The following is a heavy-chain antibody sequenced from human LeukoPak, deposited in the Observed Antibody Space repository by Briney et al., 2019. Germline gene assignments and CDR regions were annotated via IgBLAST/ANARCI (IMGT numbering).Heavy chain of an antibody. CDR1: GYTFTGYY. D-gene: IGHD3-10*01. J-gene: IGHJ4*02. CDR2: INPNSGGT. Sequence: GASVKVSCKASGYTFTGYYMHWVRQAPGQGLEWMGWINPNSGGTNYAQKFQGWVTMTRDTSISTAYMELSRLRSDDTAVYYCARGRNYYGSGSNYHFDYWGQGTLVTVSS. V-gene: IGHV1-2*04. CDR3: ARGRNYYGSGSNYHFDY.